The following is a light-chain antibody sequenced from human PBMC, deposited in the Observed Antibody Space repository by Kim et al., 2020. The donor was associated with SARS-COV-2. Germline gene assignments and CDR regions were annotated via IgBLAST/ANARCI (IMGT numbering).Light chain of an antibody. CDR3: QQYDNWRT. J-gene: IGKJ1*01. CDR1: QSIGRN. Sequence: SVSPGERATLSCRARQSIGRNLAWYQQKPGQAPRLLIYGASTRATGIPARFSGSGSGTEFTLTISSLQSEDFAVYYCQQYDNWRTFGQGTKVDIK. V-gene: IGKV3-15*01. CDR2: GAS.